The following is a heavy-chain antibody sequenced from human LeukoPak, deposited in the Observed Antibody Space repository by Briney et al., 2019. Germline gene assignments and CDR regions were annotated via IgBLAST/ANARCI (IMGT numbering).Heavy chain of an antibody. V-gene: IGHV3-48*01. Sequence: PGGSLRLSCAASGFTFSSYSMNWVRQAPGKGLEWVSYISSSSSTIYYADSVKGRFTISRDNAKNSLYLQMNSLRAEDTAVYYCARVGDGYNVGFDYWGQGTLATVSS. CDR3: ARVGDGYNVGFDY. CDR2: ISSSSSTI. D-gene: IGHD5-24*01. CDR1: GFTFSSYS. J-gene: IGHJ4*02.